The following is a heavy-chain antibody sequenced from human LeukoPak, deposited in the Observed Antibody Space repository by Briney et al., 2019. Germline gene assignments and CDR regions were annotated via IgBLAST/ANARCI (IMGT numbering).Heavy chain of an antibody. CDR2: ISWNSGSI. CDR3: AKDGAVAGTDYYYGMDV. J-gene: IGHJ6*02. Sequence: PGRSLRLSCAASGFTFDDYAMHWVRQAPGKGLEWVSGISWNSGSIGYADSVKGRFTISRDNAKNSLYLQMNSLRAEDTALYYCAKDGAVAGTDYYYGMDVWGQGTTVTVSS. CDR1: GFTFDDYA. D-gene: IGHD6-19*01. V-gene: IGHV3-9*01.